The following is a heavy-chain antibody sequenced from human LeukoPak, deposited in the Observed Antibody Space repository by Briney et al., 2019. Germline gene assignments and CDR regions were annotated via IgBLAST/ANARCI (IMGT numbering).Heavy chain of an antibody. V-gene: IGHV4-39*07. CDR2: IYYSGTT. CDR3: ASRCSTGLHFDF. J-gene: IGHJ4*02. D-gene: IGHD1-1*01. CDR1: GDSISNSNYY. Sequence: IPSETLSLTCTVSGDSISNSNYYWGWIRQPPGKGLEWIGTIYYSGTTYYNPSLKSRVAISVDTSRNQFSLRLNSITAADTAVYYCASRCSTGLHFDFWGQGTLVPVSS.